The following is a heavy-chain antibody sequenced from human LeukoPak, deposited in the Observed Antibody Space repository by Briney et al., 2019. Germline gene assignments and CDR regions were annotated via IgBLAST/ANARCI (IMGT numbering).Heavy chain of an antibody. CDR1: GGTFSSYA. D-gene: IGHD3-22*01. Sequence: SVKVSCKASGGTFSSYAISWVRQASGQGLEWMGGIIPIFGTANYAQKFQGRVTITADESTSTAYMELSSLRSEDTAVYYCARGPIRTYYYDSSGLYFDYWGQGTLVTVSS. CDR2: IIPIFGTA. V-gene: IGHV1-69*13. CDR3: ARGPIRTYYYDSSGLYFDY. J-gene: IGHJ4*02.